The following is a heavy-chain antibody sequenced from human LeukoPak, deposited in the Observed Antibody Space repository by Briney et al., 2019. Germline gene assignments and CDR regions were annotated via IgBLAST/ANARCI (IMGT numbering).Heavy chain of an antibody. J-gene: IGHJ4*02. CDR2: INHSGST. D-gene: IGHD2-8*01. CDR3: ARGRVLNDY. CDR1: GGSFSGYY. Sequence: SETLSLTCAVYGGSFSGYYWSWIRQPPGKGLEWIGEINHSGSTNYNPSLKSRVTISVDTSKNQFSLKLSSVTAADTAVYYCARGRVLNDYWGQGTLVTVS. V-gene: IGHV4-34*01.